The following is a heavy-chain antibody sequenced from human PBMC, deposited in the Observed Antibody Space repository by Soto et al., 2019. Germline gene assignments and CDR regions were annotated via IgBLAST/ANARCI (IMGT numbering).Heavy chain of an antibody. CDR1: GGSIRGHYW. CDR2: TYHGGAT. Sequence: PSETLSLTCAVSGGSIRGHYWWSWVRQTPEKGLEWIGETYHGGATYYNPSLKSRATISTDASKNQLSLKLSSVTAADTAIYYCAHQTISYTLDVWGQGTTVTVSS. D-gene: IGHD1-1*01. CDR3: AHQTISYTLDV. J-gene: IGHJ6*02. V-gene: IGHV4-4*02.